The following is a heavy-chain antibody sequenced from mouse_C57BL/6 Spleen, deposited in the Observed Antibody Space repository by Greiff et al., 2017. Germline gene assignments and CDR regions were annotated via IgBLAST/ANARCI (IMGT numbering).Heavy chain of an antibody. CDR1: GYTFTGYW. J-gene: IGHJ2*01. CDR2: ILPGSGST. Sequence: VQLQQSGAELMKPGASVKLSCKATGYTFTGYWIEWVKQRPGHGLEWIGEILPGSGSTNYNEKFKGKATLTADTSSNTAYMQLSSLTAKDSAIYCCASSAAVGESYDLDYWGQGTTLTVSS. CDR3: ASSAAVGESYDLDY. V-gene: IGHV1-9*01. D-gene: IGHD1-1*01.